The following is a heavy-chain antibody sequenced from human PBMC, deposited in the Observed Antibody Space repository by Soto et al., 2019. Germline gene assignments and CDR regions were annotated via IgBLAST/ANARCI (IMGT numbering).Heavy chain of an antibody. CDR2: IDSGSST. CDR1: GFTVSNNY. CDR3: ARASYYFDGSGYPSYFDC. J-gene: IGHJ4*02. D-gene: IGHD3-22*01. Sequence: GGSLRLSCAASGFTVSNNYMSWVRQAPGKGLDWVSLIDSGSSTYYADSVKGRFTIYRDSSDNTLYLQMNSLRAEDTAVYYCARASYYFDGSGYPSYFDCWGQGTLVTVSS. V-gene: IGHV3-53*01.